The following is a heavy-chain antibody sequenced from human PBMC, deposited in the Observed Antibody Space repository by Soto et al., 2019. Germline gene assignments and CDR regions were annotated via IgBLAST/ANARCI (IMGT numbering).Heavy chain of an antibody. D-gene: IGHD2-8*02. CDR1: GFTFSNAW. Sequence: EVQLVESGGGLVKPGGSLKLSCAASGFTFSNAWMSWVRQAPGKGLEWVGRILGQSDGGTTDLAAPVKGRFSISRDDSKSTLHLHMNSLKTEDTAVYFCSIIIVGSCTDADCLSRAGWYFDSWGQGTLVTVSS. CDR3: SIIIVGSCTDADCLSRAGWYFDS. V-gene: IGHV3-15*01. J-gene: IGHJ4*02. CDR2: ILGQSDGGTT.